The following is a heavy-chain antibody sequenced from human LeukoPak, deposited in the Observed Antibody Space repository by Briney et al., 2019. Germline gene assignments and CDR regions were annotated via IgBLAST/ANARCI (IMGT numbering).Heavy chain of an antibody. CDR3: ARDRELERKDYFDY. D-gene: IGHD1-1*01. J-gene: IGHJ4*02. CDR1: DYTFTNYG. V-gene: IGHV1-2*06. Sequence: GASVKVSCTASDYTFTNYGIIWVRQAPGQGLEWMGRINPNSGGTNYAQKFQGRVTMTRDTSISTAYMELSRLRSDDTAVYYCARDRELERKDYFDYWGQGTLVTVSS. CDR2: INPNSGGT.